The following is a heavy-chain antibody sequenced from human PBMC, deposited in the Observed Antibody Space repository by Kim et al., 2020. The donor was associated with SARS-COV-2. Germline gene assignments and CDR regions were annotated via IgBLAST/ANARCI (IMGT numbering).Heavy chain of an antibody. D-gene: IGHD6-13*01. CDR3: ARKGYSSSWYLDFWFDP. V-gene: IGHV4-31*02. Sequence: LKSRVTISVDTSKNQFSLKLSSVTAADTAVYYCARKGYSSSWYLDFWFDPWGQGTLVTVSS. J-gene: IGHJ5*02.